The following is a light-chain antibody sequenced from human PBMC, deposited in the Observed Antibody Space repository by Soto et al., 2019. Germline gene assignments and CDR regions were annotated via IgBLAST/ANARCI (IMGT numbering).Light chain of an antibody. CDR1: QSSSSY. CDR2: GAS. Sequence: EIVLTQSPGTLSLSPGERATLSCRASQSSSSYLAWYQQKPGQAPRLLIYGASSRATGIPDRCSGSGSGTDFTLTISRLEPEDFAVYYCQQYGSSPLTFGGGTKVEIK. CDR3: QQYGSSPLT. V-gene: IGKV3-20*01. J-gene: IGKJ4*01.